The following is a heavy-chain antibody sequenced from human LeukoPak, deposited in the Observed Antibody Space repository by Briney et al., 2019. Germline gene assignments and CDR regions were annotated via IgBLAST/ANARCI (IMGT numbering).Heavy chain of an antibody. V-gene: IGHV1-18*01. CDR3: ARERSLRFLEWLLSDYYYMDV. Sequence: GASVTVSCKASGYTFTSYGISWVRQAPGQGLEWMGWISAYNGNTNYAQKLQGRVTMTTDTSTSTAYMELRSLRSDDTAVYYCARERSLRFLEWLLSDYYYMDVWGKGTTVTVSS. CDR1: GYTFTSYG. CDR2: ISAYNGNT. D-gene: IGHD3-3*01. J-gene: IGHJ6*03.